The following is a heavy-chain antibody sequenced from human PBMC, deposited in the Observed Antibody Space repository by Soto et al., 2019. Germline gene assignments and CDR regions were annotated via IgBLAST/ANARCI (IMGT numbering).Heavy chain of an antibody. D-gene: IGHD6-13*01. Sequence: ASLKVSCKVSGYTLTELSMHWVLQAPGKGLEWMGGFDPEDGETIYAQKFQGRVTMTEDTSTDTAYMELSSLRSEDTAVYYCALRVVSSWYFDYWGQGTLVTVSS. CDR1: GYTLTELS. J-gene: IGHJ4*02. CDR2: FDPEDGET. V-gene: IGHV1-24*01. CDR3: ALRVVSSWYFDY.